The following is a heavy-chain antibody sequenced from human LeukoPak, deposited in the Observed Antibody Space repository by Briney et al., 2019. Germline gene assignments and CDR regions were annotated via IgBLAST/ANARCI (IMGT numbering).Heavy chain of an antibody. J-gene: IGHJ4*02. CDR1: GGTFSSYA. CDR2: IIPIFGTA. CDR3: ARDVVTSTTSAVLDY. Sequence: SVTVSCTASGGTFSSYAISWVRQAPGQGLEWMGGIIPIFGTANYAQKFQGRVFMTRDTSASTVYLELDSLTSEDTAIYYCARDVVTSTTSAVLDYWGQGTLVTVSS. D-gene: IGHD1/OR15-1a*01. V-gene: IGHV1-69*05.